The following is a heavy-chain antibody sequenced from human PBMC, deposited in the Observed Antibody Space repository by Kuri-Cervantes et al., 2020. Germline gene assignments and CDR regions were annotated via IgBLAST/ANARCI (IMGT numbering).Heavy chain of an antibody. CDR1: GYSFSSYW. J-gene: IGHJ4*02. Sequence: GESLKISCKGSGYSFSSYWIAWVRQMPGKGLEWMGVIYPGDSDIRYSPSFQGQVTFSADKPISTAYLQWSSLKASDTAMYYCARHLGSSTWANHFDFWGQGTLVTVSS. CDR3: ARHLGSSTWANHFDF. D-gene: IGHD6-13*01. V-gene: IGHV5-51*01. CDR2: IYPGDSDI.